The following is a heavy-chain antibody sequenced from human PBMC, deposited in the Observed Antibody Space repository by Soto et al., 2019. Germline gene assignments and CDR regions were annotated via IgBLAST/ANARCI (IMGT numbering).Heavy chain of an antibody. Sequence: GVSLRLSCTASGFMFSTYLMSWVRQAPGKGPEWVANIRQGGNEKFYVDSVKGRFTISRDNAKKSLYLQMNSLRAEDTAVYYCVGALTYEVPYYYYGMDVWGQGTTVTVSS. CDR1: GFMFSTYL. D-gene: IGHD3-16*01. J-gene: IGHJ6*02. CDR3: VGALTYEVPYYYYGMDV. CDR2: IRQGGNEK. V-gene: IGHV3-7*01.